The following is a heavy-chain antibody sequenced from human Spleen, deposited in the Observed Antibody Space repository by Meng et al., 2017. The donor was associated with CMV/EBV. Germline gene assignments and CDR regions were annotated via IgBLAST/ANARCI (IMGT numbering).Heavy chain of an antibody. CDR3: ARAQDGVVGAIKDY. CDR2: IYHSGST. V-gene: IGHV4-4*02. D-gene: IGHD1-26*01. Sequence: VAGGRIGSRNWGSGGRQRPGKGREWIGEIYHSGSTNYSPSLKSRVAISVDKSKNQFSLKLSSVTAADTAVYYCARAQDGVVGAIKDYWGQGTLVTVSS. CDR1: GGRIGSRNW. J-gene: IGHJ4*02.